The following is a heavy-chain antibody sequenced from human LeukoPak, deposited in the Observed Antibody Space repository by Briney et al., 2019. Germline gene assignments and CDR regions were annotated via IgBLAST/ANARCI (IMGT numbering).Heavy chain of an antibody. D-gene: IGHD2-2*01. Sequence: SVKVSCKASGGTFSSYAISWVRQAPGQGLEWMGGIIPIFGTANYAQKFQGRVTITADESTSTAYMELSSLRSEDTAVYYCAREGDGIVVVPAAKKDLDYYYYGMDVWGKGTTVTVSS. CDR1: GGTFSSYA. CDR2: IIPIFGTA. J-gene: IGHJ6*04. CDR3: AREGDGIVVVPAAKKDLDYYYYGMDV. V-gene: IGHV1-69*01.